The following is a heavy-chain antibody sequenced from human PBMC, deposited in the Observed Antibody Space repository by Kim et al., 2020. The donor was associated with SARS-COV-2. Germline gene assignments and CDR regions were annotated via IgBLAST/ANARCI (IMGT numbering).Heavy chain of an antibody. CDR3: ARSEGRASWHQFDY. CDR1: SDSISAYY. CDR2: IFYSGST. Sequence: SETLSLTCTVSSDSISAYYWSWIRRLPGKGLEWIGYIFYSGSTSYNPSLKSRVTISWDTSRNQFSLDLTSVTHADTAVYYCARSEGRASWHQFDYWGQGILVTLSS. J-gene: IGHJ4*02. V-gene: IGHV4-59*01.